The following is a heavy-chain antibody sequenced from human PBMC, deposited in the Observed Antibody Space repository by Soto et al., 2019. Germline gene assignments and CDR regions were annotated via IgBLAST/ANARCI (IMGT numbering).Heavy chain of an antibody. Sequence: SETLSLTCTVAGASMSGNYWTWVRQPPGKGLEWIGNMFYSGTTNYNPSLRSRVTMSLDTSVNQFSLRLSSVTAADTAVYYCARCLHCSNGGRFDPWGQGALVTVSS. CDR3: ARCLHCSNGGRFDP. CDR1: GASMSGNY. V-gene: IGHV4-59*01. J-gene: IGHJ5*02. CDR2: MFYSGTT. D-gene: IGHD2-8*01.